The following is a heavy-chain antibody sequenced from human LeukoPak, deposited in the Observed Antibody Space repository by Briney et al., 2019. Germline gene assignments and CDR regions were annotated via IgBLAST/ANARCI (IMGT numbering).Heavy chain of an antibody. CDR1: GFTFSSDW. CDR3: ARGVHYYGSGSYSLVNWFDP. Sequence: GGSLRLSCAASGFTFSSDWMHWVRQAPGKGLVWVSRINSDGSTTNYADSVKGRFTISRDNAKNTLYLQMNSLRVEDTAVYYCARGVHYYGSGSYSLVNWFDPWGQGTLVTVSS. CDR2: INSDGSTT. V-gene: IGHV3-74*01. J-gene: IGHJ5*02. D-gene: IGHD3-10*01.